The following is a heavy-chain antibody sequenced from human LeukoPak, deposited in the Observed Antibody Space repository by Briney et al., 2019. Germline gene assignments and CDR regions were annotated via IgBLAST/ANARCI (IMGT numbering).Heavy chain of an antibody. CDR1: GYTFTSYG. D-gene: IGHD4-11*01. CDR2: ISAYNGNT. J-gene: IGHJ4*02. CDR3: AKDRATVKFTCY. Sequence: ASVKVSCKASGYTFTSYGISWVRQAPGQGLEWMGWISAYNGNTNYAQKLQGRVTMTTDTSTSTAYMELRSLRSDDTAVYYCAKDRATVKFTCYLGQGTLVTVSS. V-gene: IGHV1-18*01.